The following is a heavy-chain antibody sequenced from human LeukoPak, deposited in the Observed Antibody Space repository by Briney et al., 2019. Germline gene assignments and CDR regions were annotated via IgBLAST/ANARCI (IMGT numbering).Heavy chain of an antibody. Sequence: PGGSLRLSCAASGFTFSSYTMNWVRQAPGKGLEWVSSISRSSSYIYYADSMKGRFTISRDNANNSLFLQMNSLRAEDTAVYYCARDIGILTGYFDYWGQGTLVTVSS. V-gene: IGHV3-21*01. D-gene: IGHD3-9*01. CDR2: ISRSSSYI. CDR1: GFTFSSYT. J-gene: IGHJ4*02. CDR3: ARDIGILTGYFDY.